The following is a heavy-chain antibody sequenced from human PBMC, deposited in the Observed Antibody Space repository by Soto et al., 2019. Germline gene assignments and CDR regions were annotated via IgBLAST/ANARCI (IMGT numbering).Heavy chain of an antibody. CDR2: IYPGDSDT. D-gene: IGHD2-2*01. CDR1: GYSFTSYW. J-gene: IGHJ3*02. Sequence: GESLKISCKGSGYSFTSYWIGWVRQRPGKGLEWMGIIYPGDSDTRYSPSFQGQVTISADKSISNAYLQWSSLKASDTAMYYCARGGPGYCSSTSCLSDAFDIWGQGTMVTVSS. CDR3: ARGGPGYCSSTSCLSDAFDI. V-gene: IGHV5-51*01.